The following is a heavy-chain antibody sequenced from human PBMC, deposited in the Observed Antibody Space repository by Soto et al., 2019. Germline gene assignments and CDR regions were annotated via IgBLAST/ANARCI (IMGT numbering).Heavy chain of an antibody. V-gene: IGHV4-34*01. CDR1: GGSFSGYY. CDR3: ARGYCSGGSCYQKYYFDY. J-gene: IGHJ4*02. D-gene: IGHD2-15*01. CDR2: INHSGST. Sequence: SETLSLTCAVYGGSFSGYYWSWIRQPPGKGLEWIGEINHSGSTNYNPSLKGRVTISVDTSKNQFSLKLSSVTAADTAVYYCARGYCSGGSCYQKYYFDYWGQGTLVTVSS.